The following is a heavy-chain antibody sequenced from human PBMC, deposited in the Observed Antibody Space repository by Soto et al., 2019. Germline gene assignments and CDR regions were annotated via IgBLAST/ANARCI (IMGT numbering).Heavy chain of an antibody. CDR1: GFTFSNYA. CDR2: ISATGST. CDR3: AKVSNKWAVAQRGYFDY. V-gene: IGHV3-23*01. Sequence: EVQVLDSGGGLVQPGGSQRLSCEASGFTFSNYAMSWVHQAPGKGLEWVSTISATGSTLYADSVKGRFTISRDNSKNTVYLQMNFLRAEDTAVYYCAKVSNKWAVAQRGYFDYWGQGTLVTVSS. J-gene: IGHJ4*02. D-gene: IGHD6-19*01.